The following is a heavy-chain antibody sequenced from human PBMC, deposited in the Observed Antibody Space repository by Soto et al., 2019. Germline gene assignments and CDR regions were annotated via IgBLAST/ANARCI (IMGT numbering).Heavy chain of an antibody. Sequence: GGSLRLSCVGSGFTFSTYWMNWVRQAPGEGLEWVANINPDGNVGTYVDSVRGRFTTSRDNAKNSLYLQMNSLRADDTAVYFCAGWGGHDYNYWGQGIMVTVSS. CDR2: INPDGNVG. CDR3: AGWGGHDYNY. D-gene: IGHD4-4*01. CDR1: GFTFSTYW. J-gene: IGHJ4*02. V-gene: IGHV3-7*03.